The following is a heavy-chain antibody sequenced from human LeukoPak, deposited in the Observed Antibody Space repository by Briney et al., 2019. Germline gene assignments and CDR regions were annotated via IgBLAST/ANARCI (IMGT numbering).Heavy chain of an antibody. D-gene: IGHD2-2*01. CDR3: ARRDCSSASCSFDY. CDR1: GGSIGSYY. CDR2: IYYSGST. J-gene: IGHJ4*02. Sequence: SETLSLTCTVSGGSIGSYYWSWIRQPPGKGLEWIGYIYYSGSTNYNPSLKSRVTTSIDTSKNQFSLKLSSVTAADTAVYYCARRDCSSASCSFDYWGQGTLVTVSS. V-gene: IGHV4-59*01.